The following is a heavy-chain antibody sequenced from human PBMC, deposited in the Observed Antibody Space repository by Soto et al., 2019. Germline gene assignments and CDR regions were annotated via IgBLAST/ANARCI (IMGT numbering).Heavy chain of an antibody. J-gene: IGHJ6*02. D-gene: IGHD6-13*01. CDR1: GYSFTSYW. Sequence: ESLKISCKGSGYSFTSYWISWVRQMPGKGLEWMGRIDPSDSYTNYSPSFQGHVTISADKSISTAYLQWSSLKASDTAMYYCARHDAAAAGTHYYYYGMDVWGQGTTVTVSS. V-gene: IGHV5-10-1*01. CDR3: ARHDAAAAGTHYYYYGMDV. CDR2: IDPSDSYT.